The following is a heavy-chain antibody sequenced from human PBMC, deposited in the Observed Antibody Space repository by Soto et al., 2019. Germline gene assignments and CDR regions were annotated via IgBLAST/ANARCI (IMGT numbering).Heavy chain of an antibody. CDR2: IYYSGSS. CDR1: GGSISSRSYS. J-gene: IGHJ6*02. Sequence: QLQLQESGPGLVKPSETLSLTCSVSGGSISSRSYSWGWIRQPPGKGLEWIVTIYYSGSSNYDPSLKSRVTISVDTSKNQFSLKLSSVTAADTAVYYCVRLAGYCTGASCYGYYAMDVWGQGTTVTVSS. V-gene: IGHV4-39*01. CDR3: VRLAGYCTGASCYGYYAMDV. D-gene: IGHD2-8*02.